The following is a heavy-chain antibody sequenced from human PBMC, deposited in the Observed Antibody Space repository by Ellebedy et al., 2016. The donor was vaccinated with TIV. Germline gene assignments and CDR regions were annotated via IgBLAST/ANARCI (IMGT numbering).Heavy chain of an antibody. CDR3: ARGRRNYDSSGPFDY. J-gene: IGHJ4*02. V-gene: IGHV3-48*02. CDR2: ISSSSSTI. D-gene: IGHD3-22*01. CDR1: GFTFSSYS. Sequence: PGGSLRLSCAASGFTFSSYSMNWVRQAPGKGLEWVSYISSSSSTIYYADSVKGRFTISRDNAKNSLYLQMNSLRDEDTAVYYCARGRRNYDSSGPFDYWGQGTLVTVSS.